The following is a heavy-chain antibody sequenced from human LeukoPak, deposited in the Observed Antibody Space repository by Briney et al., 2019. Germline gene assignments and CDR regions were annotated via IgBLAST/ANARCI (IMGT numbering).Heavy chain of an antibody. CDR2: IIPIFGTA. V-gene: IGHV1-69*13. J-gene: IGHJ4*02. D-gene: IGHD4-17*01. CDR1: GGTFSSYA. CDR3: ARDPPGVKGDYNYQFDY. Sequence: ASVKVSCKASGGTFSSYAISWVRQAPGQGLEWMGGIIPIFGTANYAQEFQGRVTITADESTSTAYMELSSLRSEDTAVYYCARDPPGVKGDYNYQFDYWGQGTLVTVSS.